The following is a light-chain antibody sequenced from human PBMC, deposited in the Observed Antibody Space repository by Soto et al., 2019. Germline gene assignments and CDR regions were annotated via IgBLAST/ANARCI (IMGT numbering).Light chain of an antibody. CDR2: EAS. CDR1: QSISTC. Sequence: DIQMTQSPSTLSASVGDRVTITSRASQSISTCLAWYQHKPAKAPRLLTYEASILERGVTSRFSGSGSGTEFTLTSPSLQADDFAIHHCQQYDSDRSFRLGTLV. V-gene: IGKV1-5*03. J-gene: IGKJ1*01. CDR3: QQYDSDRS.